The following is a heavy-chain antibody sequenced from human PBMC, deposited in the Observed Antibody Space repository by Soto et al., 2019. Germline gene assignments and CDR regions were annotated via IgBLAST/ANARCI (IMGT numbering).Heavy chain of an antibody. D-gene: IGHD2-15*01. J-gene: IGHJ4*02. CDR2: ISSSSSYI. Sequence: PGGSLGLSCAASGVTFSSYSMNWVRQAPGKGLEWVSSISSSSSYIYYADSVKGRFTISRDNAKNSQYLQMNSLRAEETVVYYCAREGIVVVVAVFAFWVQGTLVPVSP. V-gene: IGHV3-21*01. CDR3: AREGIVVVVAVFAF. CDR1: GVTFSSYS.